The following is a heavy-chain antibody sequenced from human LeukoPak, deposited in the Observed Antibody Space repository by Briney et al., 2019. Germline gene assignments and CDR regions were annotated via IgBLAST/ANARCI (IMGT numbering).Heavy chain of an antibody. V-gene: IGHV4-4*02. CDR3: ASWGYCSGGSCYGDFQH. CDR2: IYHSGST. D-gene: IGHD2-15*01. Sequence: SETLSLACAVSGGSISSSNWWSWVRQPPGKGLEWIGEIYHSGSTNYNPSLKSRVTISVDKSKNQFSLKLSSVTAADTAVYYCASWGYCSGGSCYGDFQHWGQGTLVTVSS. J-gene: IGHJ1*01. CDR1: GGSISSSNW.